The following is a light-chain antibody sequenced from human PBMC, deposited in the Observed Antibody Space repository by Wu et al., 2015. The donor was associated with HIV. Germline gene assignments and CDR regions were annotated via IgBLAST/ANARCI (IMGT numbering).Light chain of an antibody. CDR1: QGITNY. CDR2: AAS. J-gene: IGKJ3*01. Sequence: EIQMTQSPSSLSASVGDRVTITCRASQGITNYLAWYQQKPGKVPKVLIYAASTLQSGAPSRFSGSGSGTDFTLTISSLQPEDAATYYCEQTLDNVLTFGPGTRLDVK. CDR3: EQTLDNVLT. V-gene: IGKV1-27*01.